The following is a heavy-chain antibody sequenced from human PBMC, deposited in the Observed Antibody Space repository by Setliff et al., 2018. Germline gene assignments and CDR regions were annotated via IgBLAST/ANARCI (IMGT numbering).Heavy chain of an antibody. D-gene: IGHD3-10*01. CDR2: IRSKTDGGAT. CDR3: TRERVWFGAPILYFDP. Sequence: TGGSLRLSCAASGFSFNDAWMNWVRQAPGKGLEWVGHIRSKTDGGATSYAAPVQGRFTISRDESKNTLYLQMNSLKTEDTAVYYCTRERVWFGAPILYFDPWGQGTLVTVSS. CDR1: GFSFNDAW. J-gene: IGHJ5*02. V-gene: IGHV3-15*01.